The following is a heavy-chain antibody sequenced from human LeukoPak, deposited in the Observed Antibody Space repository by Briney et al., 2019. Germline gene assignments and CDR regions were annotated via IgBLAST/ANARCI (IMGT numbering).Heavy chain of an antibody. CDR1: GGSISSSSYY. Sequence: SEILSPTCTVSGGSISSSSYYWGWIRQPPGKGLEWIGSIYYSGSTYYNPSLKSRVTISVDTSKNQFSLKLSSVTAADTAVYYCARHTGFWSFFDYWGQGTLVTVSS. V-gene: IGHV4-39*01. CDR2: IYYSGST. J-gene: IGHJ4*02. CDR3: ARHTGFWSFFDY. D-gene: IGHD2-8*02.